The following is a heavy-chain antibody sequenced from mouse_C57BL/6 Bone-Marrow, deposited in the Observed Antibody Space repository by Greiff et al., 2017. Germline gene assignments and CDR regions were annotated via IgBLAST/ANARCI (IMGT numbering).Heavy chain of an antibody. D-gene: IGHD1-1*01. CDR3: ARYYYYGSSYAMDY. Sequence: QVQLQQPGAELVKPGASVKMSCKASGYTFTSYWITWVKQRPGQGLAWIGDIYPGSGSTNYNEKFKSKATLTVDTSSSTDYMQLSSLTSEDSAVYYGARYYYYGSSYAMDYWGQGTSVTVSS. V-gene: IGHV1-55*01. CDR2: IYPGSGST. J-gene: IGHJ4*01. CDR1: GYTFTSYW.